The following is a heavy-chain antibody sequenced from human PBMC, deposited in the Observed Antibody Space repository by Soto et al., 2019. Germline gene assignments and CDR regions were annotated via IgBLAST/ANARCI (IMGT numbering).Heavy chain of an antibody. CDR3: ARGSGYNWNDETLFADY. CDR1: GGSISSGGYS. Sequence: PSETLSLTCTVSGGSISSGGYSWSWIRQQPGKGLEWIGYIYHSGSTYYNPSLKSRVTISVDRSKNQFSLKLSSVTAADTAVYYCARGSGYNWNDETLFADYWGQGTLVTVSS. D-gene: IGHD1-20*01. J-gene: IGHJ4*02. V-gene: IGHV4-30-2*01. CDR2: IYHSGST.